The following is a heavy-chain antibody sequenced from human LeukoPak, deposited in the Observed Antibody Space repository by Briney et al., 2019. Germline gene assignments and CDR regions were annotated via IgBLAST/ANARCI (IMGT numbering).Heavy chain of an antibody. D-gene: IGHD5-12*01. CDR1: GYTFTGYA. CDR3: AKKVRGPSHPLDF. V-gene: IGHV1-2*02. Sequence: GASVKVSCKASGYTFTGYAIHWVRQAPGQGLEWMGWINPEKRDTGYAHKFQGRVTMTSDTSISTDYMELSSLRSDDTAVYYCAKKVRGPSHPLDFWGQGTLVTVSS. CDR2: INPEKRDT. J-gene: IGHJ4*02.